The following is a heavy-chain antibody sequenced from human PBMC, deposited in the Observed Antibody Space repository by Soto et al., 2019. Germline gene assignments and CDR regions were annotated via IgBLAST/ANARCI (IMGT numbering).Heavy chain of an antibody. CDR1: GYTFTSYY. Sequence: SVKVSCKASGYTFTSYYMHWVRQAPGQGLEWMGIIIPICGPANYAQKFQGRVTLTADESTSTAYMELSSLRSDDTAVYYCARGFYGGSRPDYYYYGMDVWGQGTTVTVSS. CDR3: ARGFYGGSRPDYYYYGMDV. D-gene: IGHD5-12*01. J-gene: IGHJ6*02. V-gene: IGHV1-69*13. CDR2: IIPICGPA.